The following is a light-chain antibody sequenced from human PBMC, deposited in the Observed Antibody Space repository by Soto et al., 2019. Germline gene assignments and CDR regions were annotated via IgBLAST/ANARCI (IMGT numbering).Light chain of an antibody. CDR3: QHYGSSPLT. CDR1: QSVSSNY. V-gene: IGKV3-20*01. Sequence: ETVLTQSPGTLSLSPGERATLSCRASQSVSSNYLAWYQQKPGQAPRLVIYGASSRATGIPDRFSGSGSGTDFTLTISRLEPEDFAVYYCQHYGSSPLTFGGGTKGEIK. J-gene: IGKJ4*01. CDR2: GAS.